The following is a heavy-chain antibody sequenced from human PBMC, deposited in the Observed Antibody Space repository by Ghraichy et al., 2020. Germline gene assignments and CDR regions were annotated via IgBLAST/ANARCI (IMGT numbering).Heavy chain of an antibody. V-gene: IGHV3-23*01. J-gene: IGHJ4*02. CDR3: AKAPSIVGATITLDY. Sequence: GGSLRLSCAASGFTFSSYAMSWVRQAPEKGLEWVSAITGSGGSTYYADSVKGRFTISRDNSKNTLYLQMNSLRAEDTAVYYCAKAPSIVGATITLDYWGQGTLVTVSS. CDR1: GFTFSSYA. D-gene: IGHD1-26*01. CDR2: ITGSGGST.